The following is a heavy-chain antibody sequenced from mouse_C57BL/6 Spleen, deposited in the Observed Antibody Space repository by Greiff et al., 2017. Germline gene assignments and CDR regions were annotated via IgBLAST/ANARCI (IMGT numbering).Heavy chain of an antibody. CDR1: GYTFTSYW. CDR2: IYPGSGST. D-gene: IGHD2-5*01. CDR3: ARASNDEYYAMDY. V-gene: IGHV1-55*01. Sequence: QVQLQQPGAELVKPGASVKMSCKASGYTFTSYWITWVKQRPGQGLEWIGDIYPGSGSTNYNEKFKSKATLTVDTSSSTAYMQLSSLTSEDSAVYYCARASNDEYYAMDYWGQGTSVTVSS. J-gene: IGHJ4*01.